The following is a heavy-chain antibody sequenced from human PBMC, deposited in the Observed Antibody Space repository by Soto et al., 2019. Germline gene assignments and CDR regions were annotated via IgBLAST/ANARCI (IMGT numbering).Heavy chain of an antibody. D-gene: IGHD3-22*01. Sequence: QPWGSLLLACTSSVFTFGDYAMSWFRQAPGKGLELVGFIRSKAYGGTTEYAASVKGRFTISRDDSKSIAYLQMNRLKTEDTAVYYCTREQGDYYDSSGYPSFDYWGQGTLVTVSS. CDR1: VFTFGDYA. J-gene: IGHJ4*02. CDR2: IRSKAYGGTT. V-gene: IGHV3-49*03. CDR3: TREQGDYYDSSGYPSFDY.